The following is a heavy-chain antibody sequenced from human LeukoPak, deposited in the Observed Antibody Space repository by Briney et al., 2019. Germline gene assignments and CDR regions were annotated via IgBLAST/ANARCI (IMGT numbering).Heavy chain of an antibody. V-gene: IGHV3-7*01. J-gene: IGHJ4*02. CDR3: AKDSGSGGAANA. CDR1: GFTFNNYY. Sequence: PGGSLRLSCAASGFTFNNYYMSWGRQAPGKGLEWVANIKEDGSEGYYMDSVKGRFTISRDNAKNSVYLQMNNLRAEDTAVYCAKDSGSGGAANAWGQGTLVTVSS. CDR2: IKEDGSEG. D-gene: IGHD3-22*01.